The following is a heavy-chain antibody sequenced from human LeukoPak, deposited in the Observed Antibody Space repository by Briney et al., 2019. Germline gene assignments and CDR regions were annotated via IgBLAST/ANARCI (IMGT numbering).Heavy chain of an antibody. V-gene: IGHV4-34*01. D-gene: IGHD1-1*01. CDR1: GGSFSGYY. Sequence: SETLSLTCAVYGGSFSGYYWTWIRQPPGKRLEWIGEINSSGSTNYNPSLKSRVTISADTSKNQFTLKPTSVTAADTAVYYCARAPGINDGTIDSWGQGTLVTVSS. CDR3: ARAPGINDGTIDS. J-gene: IGHJ4*02. CDR2: INSSGST.